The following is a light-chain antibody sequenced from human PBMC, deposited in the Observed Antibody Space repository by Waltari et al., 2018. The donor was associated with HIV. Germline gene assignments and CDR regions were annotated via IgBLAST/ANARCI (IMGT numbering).Light chain of an antibody. CDR1: TANIGTNT. J-gene: IGLJ3*02. Sequence: QSLLTQPPSASGTPGQRVTISCSGSTANIGTNTVNWYKHLPGTAPTLLIFSDNLGHSGVSDRVSGSKSGTSASLAISGLRSDDEAKFICASWDASLDGWVFGGGTQLTVL. CDR3: ASWDASLDGWV. CDR2: SDN. V-gene: IGLV1-44*01.